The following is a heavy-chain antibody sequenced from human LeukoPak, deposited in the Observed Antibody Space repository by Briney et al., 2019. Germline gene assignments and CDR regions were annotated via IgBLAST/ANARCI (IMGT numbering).Heavy chain of an antibody. CDR1: GFTFSSYR. D-gene: IGHD4-23*01. CDR3: VRDLDLGGYSSFEY. J-gene: IGHJ4*02. V-gene: IGHV3-21*01. Sequence: GGSLRLSCAASGFTFSSYRMNWVRQAPGKGLEWVSFISSSSNSIYYADSVKGRFTISRDNAKNSLYLQMNSLRAEDTAVYYCVRDLDLGGYSSFEYWGQGTLVTVSS. CDR2: ISSSSNSI.